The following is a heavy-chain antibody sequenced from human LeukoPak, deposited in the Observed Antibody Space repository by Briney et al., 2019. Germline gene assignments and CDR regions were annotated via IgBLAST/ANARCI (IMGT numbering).Heavy chain of an antibody. J-gene: IGHJ5*02. CDR1: GGSFSSSSYY. CDR2: IYYSGST. V-gene: IGHV4-39*01. D-gene: IGHD2-21*01. CDR3: ARLLGSHINYFDP. Sequence: PSETLSLTCTVSGGSFSSSSYYWGWIRQPPGKGLEWIGSIYYSGSTYYNPSLKSRVTISVDTSKNQFSLKLSSVTAADTAVYYCARLLGSHINYFDPWGQGTLVTVSS.